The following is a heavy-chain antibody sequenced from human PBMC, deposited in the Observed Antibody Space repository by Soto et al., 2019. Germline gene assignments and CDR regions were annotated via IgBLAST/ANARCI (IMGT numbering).Heavy chain of an antibody. D-gene: IGHD2-8*01. Sequence: ASVKVSCKASGYTFSGYYVHWLRQSPGQGLEWLGCINPNSGGTKYAQKFQGRVTMTRDTYISTASMHLSALISDDTAVYYCARSTNWNLDYWGQGTLVTVSS. CDR2: INPNSGGT. CDR3: ARSTNWNLDY. J-gene: IGHJ4*02. CDR1: GYTFSGYY. V-gene: IGHV1-2*02.